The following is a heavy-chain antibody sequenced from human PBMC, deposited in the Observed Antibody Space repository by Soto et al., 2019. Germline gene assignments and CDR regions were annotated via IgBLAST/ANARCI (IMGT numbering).Heavy chain of an antibody. D-gene: IGHD3-10*01. Sequence: GGSLRLSCAASGFTFSTYAMSWVRQAPGKGLEWVSAISGRGDITSYADSVKGRFTISRDNSKNTLYLQMNSLRAEDTAVYYCATPMVRGNFYYFDYWGQGTLVTVSS. CDR1: GFTFSTYA. V-gene: IGHV3-23*01. J-gene: IGHJ4*02. CDR3: ATPMVRGNFYYFDY. CDR2: ISGRGDIT.